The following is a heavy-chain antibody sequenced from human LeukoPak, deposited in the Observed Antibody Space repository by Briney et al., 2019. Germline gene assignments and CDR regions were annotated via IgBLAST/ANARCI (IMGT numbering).Heavy chain of an antibody. V-gene: IGHV6-1*01. Sequence: SQTLSLTCAISGDSVSSNNAAWNWIRQSPSRGLEWLGRTYYRSKWYNDYAVSVKSRITINPDTSKNQFSLQLNSVTPEDTAVYYCARAPDYYDSSGYSLDFDYWGQGTLVTVSS. CDR1: GDSVSSNNAA. CDR2: TYYRSKWYN. J-gene: IGHJ4*02. CDR3: ARAPDYYDSSGYSLDFDY. D-gene: IGHD3-22*01.